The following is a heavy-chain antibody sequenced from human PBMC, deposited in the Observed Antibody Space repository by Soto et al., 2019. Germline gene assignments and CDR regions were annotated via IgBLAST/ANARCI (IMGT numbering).Heavy chain of an antibody. CDR3: ARDLKRHGDYSTHGAV. D-gene: IGHD4-17*01. CDR1: GYTFTSYG. V-gene: IGHV1-69*04. Sequence: SVKVSCKASGYTFTSYGISWVRQAPGQGLEWMGRIIPILGIANYAQKFQGRVTITADKSTSTAYMELSSLRSEDTAVYYWARDLKRHGDYSTHGAVGGKGTTVTVSS. CDR2: IIPILGIA. J-gene: IGHJ6*04.